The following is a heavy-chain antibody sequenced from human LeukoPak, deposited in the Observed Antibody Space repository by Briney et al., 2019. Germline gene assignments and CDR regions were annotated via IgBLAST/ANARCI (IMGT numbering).Heavy chain of an antibody. CDR1: GFTFTNCA. Sequence: SVKASCKASGFTFTNCAIQWMRQAPGQRLEWMGWINAGNDKTKYSQKFQGRVTITRDTSANTAYMELSSLRSEDTAVYYCARGIWTATSVQHYLEYWGQGTLVTASS. J-gene: IGHJ4*02. CDR3: ARGIWTATSVQHYLEY. D-gene: IGHD3/OR15-3a*01. V-gene: IGHV1-3*01. CDR2: INAGNDKT.